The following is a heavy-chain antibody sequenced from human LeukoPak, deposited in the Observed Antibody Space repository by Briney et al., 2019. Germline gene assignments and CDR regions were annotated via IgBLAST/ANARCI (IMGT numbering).Heavy chain of an antibody. Sequence: SETLSLTCTVSGGSISSYYWNWIRQPAGKGLEWIGRIYTSGSTNYNPSLKSRVAMSVDTSKNQFSLKLSSVTAADTAVYYCAREEDIVFYGYYYYYMDVWGKGTTVTVSS. CDR2: IYTSGST. D-gene: IGHD2-15*01. CDR1: GGSISSYY. CDR3: AREEDIVFYGYYYYYMDV. V-gene: IGHV4-4*07. J-gene: IGHJ6*03.